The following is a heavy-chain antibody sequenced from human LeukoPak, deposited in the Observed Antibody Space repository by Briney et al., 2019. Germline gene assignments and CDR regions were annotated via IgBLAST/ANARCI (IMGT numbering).Heavy chain of an antibody. D-gene: IGHD6-19*01. CDR3: VKDHGYSSGWYVRGFDY. CDR2: ISSNGGST. Sequence: GGSLPLSCAASGFTFSSYAMSWVRQAPGKGLEWVSAISSNGGSTHYADSVKGRFAISRDNSKNTLYLQMSSLGAEDTAVYYCVKDHGYSSGWYVRGFDYWGQGTLVTVSS. J-gene: IGHJ4*02. CDR1: GFTFSSYA. V-gene: IGHV3-64D*09.